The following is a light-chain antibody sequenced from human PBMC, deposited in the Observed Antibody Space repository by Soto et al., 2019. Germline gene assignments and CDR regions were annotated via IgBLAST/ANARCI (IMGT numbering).Light chain of an antibody. Sequence: QSALAQPASVSGSPGQSITISCTGTSRDVGRYDYVSWYQQYPGNAPKLIIYAVSNRPSGVSNRFSGSKSGNTASLTISGLQAEDEADYYCSSYTGSTTLEVFGGGTKVTVL. CDR3: SSYTGSTTLEV. V-gene: IGLV2-14*01. CDR1: SRDVGRYDY. CDR2: AVS. J-gene: IGLJ3*02.